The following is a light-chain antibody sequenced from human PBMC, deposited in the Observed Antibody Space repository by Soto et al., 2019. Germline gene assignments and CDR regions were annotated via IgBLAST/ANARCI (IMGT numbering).Light chain of an antibody. CDR1: SSDVGSYNL. Sequence: QSALTQPASVSGSPGQSITISCTGTSSDVGSYNLVSWYQQHPGKAPKLMIYEVSKRPSGVSNRFSGSKSGNTASLTISGLQAEDEADYYCCSYAGSSTLEVGGGTQLTVL. CDR2: EVS. V-gene: IGLV2-23*02. J-gene: IGLJ2*01. CDR3: CSYAGSSTLE.